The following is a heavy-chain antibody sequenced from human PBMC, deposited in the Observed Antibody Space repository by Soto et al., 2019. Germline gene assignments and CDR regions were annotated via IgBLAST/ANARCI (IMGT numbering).Heavy chain of an antibody. CDR3: ARDGGFGELKY. CDR2: IIPVFGTT. CDR1: GDTFSGYP. J-gene: IGHJ4*02. D-gene: IGHD3-10*01. Sequence: ASVTVSCKASGDTFSGYPINWVRQAPGEGLEWMGRIIPVFGTTNDAQRFEGRVTFTADESTNTAYMELRGLLSEDTAVYFCARDGGFGELKYWGPGTLVTVSS. V-gene: IGHV1-69*13.